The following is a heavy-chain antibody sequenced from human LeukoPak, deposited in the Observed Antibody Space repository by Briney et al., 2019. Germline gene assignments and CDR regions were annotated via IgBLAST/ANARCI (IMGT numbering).Heavy chain of an antibody. D-gene: IGHD3-3*01. V-gene: IGHV1-8*01. CDR3: ASALFLEWLPAPYYYYGMDV. CDR1: GYTFTSYD. J-gene: IGHJ6*02. Sequence: GASVKVSCKASGYTFTSYDINWVRQATGQGLEWMGWMNPNSGNTGYAQKFQGRVTMTRNTSISTAYMELSSLRSEDTAVYYCASALFLEWLPAPYYYYGMDVWGQGTTVTVSS. CDR2: MNPNSGNT.